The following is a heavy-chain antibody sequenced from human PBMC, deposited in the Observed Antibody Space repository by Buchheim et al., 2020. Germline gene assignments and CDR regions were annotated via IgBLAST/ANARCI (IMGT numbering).Heavy chain of an antibody. J-gene: IGHJ4*02. V-gene: IGHV3-30-3*01. CDR2: ISYDGSNK. Sequence: QVQLVESGGGVVQPGRSLRLSCAASGFTFSSYAMHWVRQAPGKGLEWVAVISYDGSNKYYADSVKGRFTISRDNSKNTLYLQMNSLRAEDTAVYYCAKAYGSGSYYHYFDYWGQGTL. CDR3: AKAYGSGSYYHYFDY. D-gene: IGHD3-10*01. CDR1: GFTFSSYA.